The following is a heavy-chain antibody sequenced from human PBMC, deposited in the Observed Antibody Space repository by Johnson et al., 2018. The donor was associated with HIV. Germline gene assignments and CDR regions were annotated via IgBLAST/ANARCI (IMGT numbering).Heavy chain of an antibody. J-gene: IGHJ3*02. CDR3: AKALLLWFGEALHACDI. V-gene: IGHV3-30*02. D-gene: IGHD3-10*01. Sequence: QVQLVESGGGVVQPGGSLRLSCAASGFTFSSYGMHWVRQAPGKGLEWVAFIRYDGSNKYYADSVKGRFTISRDNSKNTLYLQMNSLRAEDTAVYYCAKALLLWFGEALHACDIWGQGTMVTVSS. CDR1: GFTFSSYG. CDR2: IRYDGSNK.